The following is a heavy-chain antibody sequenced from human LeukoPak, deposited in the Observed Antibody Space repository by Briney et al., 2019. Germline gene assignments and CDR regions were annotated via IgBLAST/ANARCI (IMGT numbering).Heavy chain of an antibody. CDR3: AKTVVVTANPRAFDI. Sequence: TGGSLRLSCAASGFTFSSYNMNWVRQAPGKGLEWVSFISSSSNYIYYTDSVKGRFTISRDNAKNSLFLQMNSLRAEDTAVYYCAKTVVVTANPRAFDIWGQGTMVTVSS. D-gene: IGHD2-21*02. V-gene: IGHV3-21*04. J-gene: IGHJ3*02. CDR2: ISSSSNYI. CDR1: GFTFSSYN.